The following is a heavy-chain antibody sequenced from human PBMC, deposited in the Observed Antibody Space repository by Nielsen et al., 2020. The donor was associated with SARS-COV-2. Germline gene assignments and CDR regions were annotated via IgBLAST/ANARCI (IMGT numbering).Heavy chain of an antibody. CDR3: AGTLTIFGVAPTLDY. Sequence: GSLRLSCAASGFTFSSYSMNWVRQAPGKGLEWIGEITHAGTTNYNPSLQSRVTISLDTSKKQFSLRLSSLTAADTAVYYCAGTLTIFGVAPTLDYWGQGTLVTVSS. CDR1: GFTFSSYS. V-gene: IGHV4-34*08. CDR2: ITHAGTT. J-gene: IGHJ4*02. D-gene: IGHD3-3*01.